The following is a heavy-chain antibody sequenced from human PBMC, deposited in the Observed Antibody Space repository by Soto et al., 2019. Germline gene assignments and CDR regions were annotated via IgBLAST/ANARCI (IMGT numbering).Heavy chain of an antibody. CDR3: ARSGYCGGHCYPDY. J-gene: IGHJ4*02. D-gene: IGHD2-21*02. CDR1: CGSIINFY. Sequence: SSETLCVTWTVACGSIINFYWSCISQTPGKGLEWIGYIYYSGTTNYNPSLKSRVTISVDTSKNQFSLKLNSVTAADTALYFCARSGYCGGHCYPDYWGQGTQVTVSS. CDR2: IYYSGTT. V-gene: IGHV4-59*01.